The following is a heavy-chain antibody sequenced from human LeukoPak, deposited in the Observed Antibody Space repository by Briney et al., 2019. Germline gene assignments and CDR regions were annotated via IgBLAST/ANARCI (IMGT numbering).Heavy chain of an antibody. CDR3: ARARVGGSYYEGIFDY. Sequence: GASVKVSCKASGGTFSSYAISWVRQAPGQGLEWMGGIIPIFGTANYAQKFQGRVTITADESTSTAYMELSSLRSEDTAVYYCARARVGGSYYEGIFDYWGQGTLVTVSS. V-gene: IGHV1-69*13. CDR2: IIPIFGTA. D-gene: IGHD1-26*01. CDR1: GGTFSSYA. J-gene: IGHJ4*02.